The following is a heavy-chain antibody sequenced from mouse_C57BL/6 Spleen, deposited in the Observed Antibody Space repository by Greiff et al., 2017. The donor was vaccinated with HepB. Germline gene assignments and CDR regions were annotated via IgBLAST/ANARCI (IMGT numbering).Heavy chain of an antibody. J-gene: IGHJ2*01. V-gene: IGHV1-15*01. CDR2: IDPETGGT. D-gene: IGHD1-1*01. CDR1: GYTFTDYE. Sequence: QVQLQQSGAELVRPGASVTLSCKASGYTFTDYEMHWVKQTPVHGLEWIGAIDPETGGTAYNQKFKGKAILTADKSSSTAYMELRSLTSEDSAVYYCTYDGITFDYWGQGTTLTVSS. CDR3: TYDGITFDY.